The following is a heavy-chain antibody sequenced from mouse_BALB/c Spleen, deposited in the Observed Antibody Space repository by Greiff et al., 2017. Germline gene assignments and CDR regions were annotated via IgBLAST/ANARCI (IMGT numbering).Heavy chain of an antibody. J-gene: IGHJ4*01. V-gene: IGHV1-61*01. CDR3: ARSRNAMDY. CDR1: GYSFTSYW. Sequence: VQLQQPGAELVRPGASVKLSCKASGYSFTSYWMNWVKQRPGQGLEWIGMIHPSDSATRLNQKFKDKATLTVDKSSSTAYMQLSSPTSEDSAVYYCARSRNAMDYWGQGTSGTVAS. CDR2: IHPSDSAT.